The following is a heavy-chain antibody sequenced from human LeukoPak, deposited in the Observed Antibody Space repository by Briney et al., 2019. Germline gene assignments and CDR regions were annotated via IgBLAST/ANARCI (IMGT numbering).Heavy chain of an antibody. CDR2: INPSGGST. J-gene: IGHJ4*02. Sequence: ASVKVSCKASGYTFTSYYMHWVRQAPGQGLDWMGIINPSGGSTSYAQKFQGRVTMTRDTSTSTVYMELSSLRSEDTAVYYCARDQEDYYDSSGYDYWGQGTLVTVSS. V-gene: IGHV1-46*01. CDR3: ARDQEDYYDSSGYDY. CDR1: GYTFTSYY. D-gene: IGHD3-22*01.